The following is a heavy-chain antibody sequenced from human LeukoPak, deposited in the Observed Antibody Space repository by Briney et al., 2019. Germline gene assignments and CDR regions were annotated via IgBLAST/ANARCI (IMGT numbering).Heavy chain of an antibody. CDR2: ISYDGSNK. D-gene: IGHD3-22*01. V-gene: IGHV3-30-3*01. Sequence: PGGSLRLSCAASGFTFSSYAMHWVRQAPGKGLEWVAVISYDGSNKYYADSVKGRFTISRDNSKNTLYLQMNSLRAEDTAVYYCAREADYYDSSGYYGAEYFQHWGQGTLVTVSS. CDR1: GFTFSSYA. J-gene: IGHJ1*01. CDR3: AREADYYDSSGYYGAEYFQH.